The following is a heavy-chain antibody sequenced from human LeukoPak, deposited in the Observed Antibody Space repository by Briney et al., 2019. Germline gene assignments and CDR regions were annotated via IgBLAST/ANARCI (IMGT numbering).Heavy chain of an antibody. CDR2: IIPIFGTA. V-gene: IGHV1-69*05. CDR3: ARGYYYDSSGYYYFQH. D-gene: IGHD3-22*01. Sequence: SVKVSCKASGGTFSSYAISWVRQAPGQGLEWMGRIIPIFGTANYAQKFQGRVTITTDESTSTAYMELSSLRSEDTAVYYCARGYYYDSSGYYYFQHWGQGTLVTVSS. CDR1: GGTFSSYA. J-gene: IGHJ1*01.